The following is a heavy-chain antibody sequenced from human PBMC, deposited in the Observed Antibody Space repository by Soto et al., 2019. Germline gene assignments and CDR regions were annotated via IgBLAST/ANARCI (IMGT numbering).Heavy chain of an antibody. Sequence: GGSLRLSCAASGFTFSSYWMSWVRQAPGKGLEWVANIKQDGSEKYYVDSVKGRFTISRDNAKNSLYLQMNSLRAEDTAVYYCARDIPAAGNWFDPWGQGTLVTVSS. J-gene: IGHJ5*02. CDR1: GFTFSSYW. D-gene: IGHD6-13*01. V-gene: IGHV3-7*04. CDR2: IKQDGSEK. CDR3: ARDIPAAGNWFDP.